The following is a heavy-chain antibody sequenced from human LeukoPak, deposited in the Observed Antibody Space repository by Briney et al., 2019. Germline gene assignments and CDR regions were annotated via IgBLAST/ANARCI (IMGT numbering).Heavy chain of an antibody. CDR1: GFTFSSYN. J-gene: IGHJ4*02. CDR3: ARDQMLWFGELFYPFDY. D-gene: IGHD3-10*01. CDR2: ISSSSSYI. V-gene: IGHV3-21*01. Sequence: GGSLRLSCAASGFTFSSYNMNWVRQSPGKGLEWVSSISSSSSYIYYADSVKGRFTISRDNAKNSLYLQMNSLRAEDTAVCYCARDQMLWFGELFYPFDYWGQGTLVTVSS.